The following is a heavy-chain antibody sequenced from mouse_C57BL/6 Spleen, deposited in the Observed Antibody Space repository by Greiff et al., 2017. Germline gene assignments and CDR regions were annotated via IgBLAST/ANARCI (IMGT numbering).Heavy chain of an antibody. CDR2: IDPSDSYT. Sequence: VQLQQPVAELVMPGASVKLSCKASGYTFTSSWMHWVKQRPGQGLEWIGEIDPSDSYTNYNQKFQGKSTLTVDKSSSTAYMQLSSLTSEDSAVYYCARRGILYAMDYWGQGTSVTVSS. CDR3: ARRGILYAMDY. J-gene: IGHJ4*01. V-gene: IGHV1-69*01. CDR1: GYTFTSSW.